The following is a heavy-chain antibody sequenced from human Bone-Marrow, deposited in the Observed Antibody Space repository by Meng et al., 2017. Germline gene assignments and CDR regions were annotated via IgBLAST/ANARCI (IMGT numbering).Heavy chain of an antibody. CDR2: INPSGGSA. J-gene: IGHJ1*01. V-gene: IGHV1-46*01. CDR1: GYTFTTYY. CDR3: ARADSAAAGTPAYFQH. D-gene: IGHD6-13*01. Sequence: ASVKVSCKTSGYTFTTYYIHWVRQAPGQGLEWMGIINPSGGSANYAQKFQGRVTMTRDTSTTTVYMELSSLRSEDTAVYYCARADSAAAGTPAYFQHWGQGTLVTVSS.